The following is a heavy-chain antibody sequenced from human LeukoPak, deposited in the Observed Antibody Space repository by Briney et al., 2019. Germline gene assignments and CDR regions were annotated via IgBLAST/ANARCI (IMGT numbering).Heavy chain of an antibody. V-gene: IGHV3-11*05. CDR3: ARVTEGEYNLRAFEI. CDR2: ISTSSSYT. CDR1: GFTFSSYA. J-gene: IGHJ3*02. Sequence: SGGSLRLSCAASGFTFSSYAMSWVRQAPEKGLEWVSYISTSSSYTNYADSVKGRFTISRDNAKNSLYLQMSSLRADDTAVYYCARVTEGEYNLRAFEIWGERTMVTVSS. D-gene: IGHD4-17*01.